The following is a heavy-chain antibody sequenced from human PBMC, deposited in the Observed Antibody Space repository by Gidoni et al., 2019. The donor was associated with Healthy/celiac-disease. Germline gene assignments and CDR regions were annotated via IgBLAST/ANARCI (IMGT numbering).Heavy chain of an antibody. D-gene: IGHD2-2*01. CDR3: TTDGAVVPAALEDY. J-gene: IGHJ4*02. Sequence: EVQLVESGGGLVNPGGSLRLSCAASGFTFSNSWMNWVRQAPGKGLEWVGRIKSKTDGGTTDYAAPVKGRFTISRDDSKNTLYLQMNSLKTEDTAVYYCTTDGAVVPAALEDYWGQGTLVTVSS. CDR1: GFTFSNSW. V-gene: IGHV3-15*07. CDR2: IKSKTDGGTT.